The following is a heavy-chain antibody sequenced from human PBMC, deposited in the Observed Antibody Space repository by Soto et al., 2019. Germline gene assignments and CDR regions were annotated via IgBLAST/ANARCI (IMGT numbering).Heavy chain of an antibody. CDR3: ASLRYFDWAVFDY. CDR2: IYYSGST. J-gene: IGHJ4*02. V-gene: IGHV4-59*01. D-gene: IGHD3-9*01. Sequence: SETLSLTCTVSGGSISSYYWSWIRQPPGKGLEWIGYIYYSGSTNYNPSLKSRVTISVDTSKNQFSLKLSSVTAADTAVYYCASLRYFDWAVFDYWGQGTLVTISS. CDR1: GGSISSYY.